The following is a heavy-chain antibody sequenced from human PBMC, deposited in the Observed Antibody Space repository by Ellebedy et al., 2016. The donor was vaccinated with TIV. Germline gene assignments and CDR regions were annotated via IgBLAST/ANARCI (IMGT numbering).Heavy chain of an antibody. J-gene: IGHJ6*02. CDR3: AREAGIAGEFFYYGMDV. V-gene: IGHV1-69*04. Sequence: AASVKVSCKASGDTFSSYAISWVRQAPGQGLEWMGRIIPIIGIANYTQELQGRVTITADRSTSTAYMELSSLRSQDTAVYYCAREAGIAGEFFYYGMDVWGQGTTVTVSS. CDR2: IIPIIGIA. CDR1: GDTFSSYA. D-gene: IGHD6-13*01.